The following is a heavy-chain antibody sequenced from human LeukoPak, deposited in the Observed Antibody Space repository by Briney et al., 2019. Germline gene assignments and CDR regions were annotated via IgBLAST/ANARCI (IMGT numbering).Heavy chain of an antibody. D-gene: IGHD1-26*01. CDR2: INTNTGNP. CDR1: GYAFTSYS. J-gene: IGHJ4*02. Sequence: ASVKVSCKASGYAFTSYSMHWVRQAPGQGLEWMGWINTNTGNPAYAQGFTGRFVFSLDTSVSTAYLQISSLRTEDTAVYYCARGRYSGSYSHFESWGQGALVTVSS. CDR3: ARGRYSGSYSHFES. V-gene: IGHV7-4-1*02.